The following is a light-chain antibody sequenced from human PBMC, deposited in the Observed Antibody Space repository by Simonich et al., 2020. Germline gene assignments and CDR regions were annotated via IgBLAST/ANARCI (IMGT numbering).Light chain of an antibody. CDR3: SSYTSSSTWV. Sequence: QSALTQPASVSGSPGQSITISCTGTSSDVGCYNYVSWYQQHPGKAPKLMIYDVSNRPSGVSNRFPGSKSGNTASLTISGLQAEDEADYYCSSYTSSSTWVFGGGTKLTVL. CDR1: SSDVGCYNY. CDR2: DVS. J-gene: IGLJ3*02. V-gene: IGLV2-14*03.